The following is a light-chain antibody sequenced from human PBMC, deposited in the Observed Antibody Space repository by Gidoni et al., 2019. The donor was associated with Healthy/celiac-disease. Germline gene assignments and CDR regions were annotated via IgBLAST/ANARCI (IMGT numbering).Light chain of an antibody. CDR1: QSVSSN. J-gene: IGKJ2*01. CDR3: QQYNNWPPMYT. CDR2: GAS. V-gene: IGKV3-15*01. Sequence: ERVMTQSPATLSVSPGERATLSCRASQSVSSNLAWSRQKPGQAPRLLIYGASTRATGIPARFSGSGSGTEFTLTISSLQSEDFAVYYCQQYNNWPPMYTFGQGTKLEIK.